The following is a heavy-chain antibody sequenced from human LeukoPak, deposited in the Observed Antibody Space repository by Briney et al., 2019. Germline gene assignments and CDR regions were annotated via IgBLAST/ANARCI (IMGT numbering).Heavy chain of an antibody. CDR3: ARGVSSGTYFLSRDYCYMDV. CDR1: GFTFSRYG. J-gene: IGHJ6*03. Sequence: GGSLRLSCAASGFTFSRYGMHWVRQAPGKGLEWVAFIRYDGSNKYYADSVKGRFTLSRDNSKNTVFLQMSSLRAEDTAVYYCARGVSSGTYFLSRDYCYMDVWGKGTTVTISS. V-gene: IGHV3-30*02. CDR2: IRYDGSNK. D-gene: IGHD1-26*01.